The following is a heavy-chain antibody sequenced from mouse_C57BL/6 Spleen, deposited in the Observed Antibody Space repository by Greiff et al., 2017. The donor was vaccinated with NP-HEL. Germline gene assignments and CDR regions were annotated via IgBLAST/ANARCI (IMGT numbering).Heavy chain of an antibody. V-gene: IGHV5-16*01. CDR3: AREATVVATRYFDY. Sequence: EVMLVESEGGLVQPGSSIKLSCTASGFTFSDYYMAWVRQVPEKGLEWVANINYDGSSTYYLDSLKSRFIISRDTAKNILYLQMSSLKSEDTATYYCAREATVVATRYFDYWGQGTTLTVSS. J-gene: IGHJ2*01. CDR1: GFTFSDYY. D-gene: IGHD1-1*01. CDR2: INYDGSST.